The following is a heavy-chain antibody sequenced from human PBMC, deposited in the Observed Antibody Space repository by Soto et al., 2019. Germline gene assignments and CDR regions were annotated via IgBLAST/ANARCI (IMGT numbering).Heavy chain of an antibody. D-gene: IGHD3-9*01. CDR2: IIPIFGTA. CDR3: ARGTQVLRYDILTGFKTPRYYYGMDV. Sequence: QVQLVQSGAEVKKPGSSVKVSCKASGGTFSSYAISWVRQAPGQGLEWMGGIIPIFGTANYAQKFQGRVTITADESTSTAYMELSSLRSEDTAVYYCARGTQVLRYDILTGFKTPRYYYGMDVWGQGTTVTVSS. CDR1: GGTFSSYA. J-gene: IGHJ6*02. V-gene: IGHV1-69*01.